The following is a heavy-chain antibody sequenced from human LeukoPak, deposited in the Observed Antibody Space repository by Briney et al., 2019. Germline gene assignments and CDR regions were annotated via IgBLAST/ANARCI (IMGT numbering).Heavy chain of an antibody. D-gene: IGHD6-19*01. CDR2: ISSSSSYI. CDR1: GFTFSSYS. V-gene: IGHV3-21*01. Sequence: EGSLRLSCAASGFTFSSYSMNWVRQAPGKGLEWVSSISSSSSYIYYADSVKGRFTISRDNAKNSLYLQMNSLRAEDTAVYYCARSAHRRWSGGWYPDYWGQGTLVTVSS. CDR3: ARSAHRRWSGGWYPDY. J-gene: IGHJ4*02.